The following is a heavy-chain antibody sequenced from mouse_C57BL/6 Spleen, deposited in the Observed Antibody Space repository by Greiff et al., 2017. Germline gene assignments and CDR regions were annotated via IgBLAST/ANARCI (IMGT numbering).Heavy chain of an antibody. CDR1: GYTFTRYW. CDR3: AGNDGYLYYFDY. J-gene: IGHJ2*01. Sequence: QVQLKQPGAELVKPGASVKLSCKASGYTFTRYWMHWVKQRPGQGLEWIGMIHPNSGSTNYNEKFKSKATLTVDKSSSTAYMQLSSLTSEDSAVYYCAGNDGYLYYFDYWGQGTTLTVSS. D-gene: IGHD2-3*01. CDR2: IHPNSGST. V-gene: IGHV1-64*01.